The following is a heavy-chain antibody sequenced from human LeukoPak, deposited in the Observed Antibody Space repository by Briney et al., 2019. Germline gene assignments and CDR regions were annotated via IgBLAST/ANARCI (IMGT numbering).Heavy chain of an antibody. CDR1: GGSISSGGYY. V-gene: IGHV4-31*03. Sequence: PSETLSLTGTVSGGSISSGGYYWRWIRQHPGKGLEWIGYIYYSGSAYYNPSLKSRVTISVDTSKNQFSLKLTSVTAADTAVYYCARGNLDAGSSTSDWGQGTLVTVSS. J-gene: IGHJ4*02. CDR3: ARGNLDAGSSTSD. CDR2: IYYSGSA. D-gene: IGHD2-2*01.